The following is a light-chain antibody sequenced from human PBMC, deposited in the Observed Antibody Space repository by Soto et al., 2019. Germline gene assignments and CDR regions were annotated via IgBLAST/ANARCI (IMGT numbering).Light chain of an antibody. CDR3: NSYNDWPFA. CDR1: ESRFGF. J-gene: IGKJ2*01. CDR2: GVS. V-gene: IGKV3-15*01. Sequence: DIVLTQSPATLSVSPGDRVTLSCTASESRFGFLAWYQHKPGQAPRLLMYGVSTRATVIPARFSGGGSATDFTLTISSLQSDDSACYFCNSYNDWPFASGLGTRLEI.